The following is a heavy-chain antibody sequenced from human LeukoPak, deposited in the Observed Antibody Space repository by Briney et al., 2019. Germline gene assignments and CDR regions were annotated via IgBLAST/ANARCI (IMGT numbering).Heavy chain of an antibody. V-gene: IGHV3-23*01. D-gene: IGHD4-17*01. CDR2: ISGSGGSA. CDR3: ARDPDYGDSFVDV. J-gene: IGHJ6*02. CDR1: GFTFSTYA. Sequence: GGSLRLSCAASGFTFSTYAMTWVRQAPGKGLEWVAAISGSGGSAYYAESLKGRFTISRDNAKNSLYLQMNSLRAEDTAVYYCARDPDYGDSFVDVWGQGTTVTVSS.